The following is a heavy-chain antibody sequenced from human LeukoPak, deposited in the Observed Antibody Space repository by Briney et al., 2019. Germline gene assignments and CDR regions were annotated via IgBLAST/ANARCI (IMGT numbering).Heavy chain of an antibody. V-gene: IGHV3-66*02. CDR1: GFIVSSDY. D-gene: IGHD6-19*01. CDR2: IYSGGST. J-gene: IGHJ4*02. Sequence: GGSLRLSCAASGFIVSSDYMSWVRQAPGKGLEWVSVIYSGGSTFYADSVKGRFTISRDKSKNTLYLQMNSLRADDTAVYYCARDSSGWYYFDYWSQGSLVTVSS. CDR3: ARDSSGWYYFDY.